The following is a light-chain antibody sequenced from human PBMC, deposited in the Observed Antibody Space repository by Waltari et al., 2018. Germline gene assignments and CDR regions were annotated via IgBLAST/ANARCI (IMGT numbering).Light chain of an antibody. Sequence: SSVLTQPPSVSVAPGQTATITCGGNNIGSKSVHGYQQKPGHAPVLVVYDDDVPPPGIPERISGSNSANTASLTINRVEVGDEAAYFCQVWDNYADLVIFGGGTKLTVL. CDR2: DDD. CDR3: QVWDNYADLVI. CDR1: NIGSKS. V-gene: IGLV3-21*02. J-gene: IGLJ2*01.